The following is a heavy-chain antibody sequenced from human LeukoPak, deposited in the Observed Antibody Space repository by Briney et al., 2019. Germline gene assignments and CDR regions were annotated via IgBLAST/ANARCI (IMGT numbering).Heavy chain of an antibody. Sequence: GGSLRLSCAASGFTFSSYAMSWVRQAPGKGLEWVSAISGSGGSTYYADSVKGRFTISRDNSKNTLYLQMNSLRAEDTAVYYCAKDFDSSGYYDPYFDYWGQGTLVTVSS. CDR1: GFTFSSYA. CDR2: ISGSGGST. CDR3: AKDFDSSGYYDPYFDY. D-gene: IGHD3-22*01. V-gene: IGHV3-23*01. J-gene: IGHJ4*02.